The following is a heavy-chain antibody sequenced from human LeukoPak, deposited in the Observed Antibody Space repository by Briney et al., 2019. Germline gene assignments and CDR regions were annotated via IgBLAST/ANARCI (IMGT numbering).Heavy chain of an antibody. CDR2: IYTSGST. CDR3: ARVIPGESGIDY. Sequence: GSLRLSCAASGFTFSNAWMSWVRQAPGKGLEWIGRIYTSGSTNYNPSLKSRVTMSIDTSKSQFSLKLSSVTAADTAVYYCARVIPGESGIDYWGQGILVTVSS. J-gene: IGHJ4*02. D-gene: IGHD3-10*01. V-gene: IGHV4-59*10. CDR1: GFTFSNAW.